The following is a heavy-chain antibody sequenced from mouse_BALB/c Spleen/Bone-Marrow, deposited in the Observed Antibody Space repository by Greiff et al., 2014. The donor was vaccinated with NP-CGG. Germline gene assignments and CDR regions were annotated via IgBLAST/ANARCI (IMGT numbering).Heavy chain of an antibody. J-gene: IGHJ4*01. V-gene: IGHV2-5*01. D-gene: IGHD2-3*01. Sequence: QVQLKESGPGLVQPSQSLSITCTVSGFSLSSYGVHWVRQPPGKGLEWLGVIWRGGSTDYNAAFMSRLSITKDNSKSQVFFKMNSLQADDTAIYYCAKNSYDIYYYAMDYWGQGTSVTVSS. CDR2: IWRGGST. CDR3: AKNSYDIYYYAMDY. CDR1: GFSLSSYG.